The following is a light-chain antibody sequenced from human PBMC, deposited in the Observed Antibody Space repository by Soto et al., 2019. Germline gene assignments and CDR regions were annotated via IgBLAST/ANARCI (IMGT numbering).Light chain of an antibody. J-gene: IGKJ4*01. CDR2: DGS. Sequence: DVPVTQSPSTLSESIGARVTITCRSSQSISTWLAWYQQKPGKAPKFLIFDGSSLQSGVPSRFSGSGSGTDFTLTISSLQPDDFATYFCQQYESYSPLTFGGGTKVDVK. CDR1: QSISTW. V-gene: IGKV1-5*01. CDR3: QQYESYSPLT.